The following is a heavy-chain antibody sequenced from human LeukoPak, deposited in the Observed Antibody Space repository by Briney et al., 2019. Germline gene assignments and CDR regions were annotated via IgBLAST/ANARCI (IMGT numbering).Heavy chain of an antibody. Sequence: SVKVSCKASGGTFSTYAINWVRQAPGQGLEWMGRIIPLFVILNYEQNFQGRVTITADKSTLTAYLELSSLRAEDTAVYSCARDSRHFVVVPAASNSFDYWGQGTLVTVSS. CDR1: GGTFSTYA. D-gene: IGHD2-2*01. CDR3: ARDSRHFVVVPAASNSFDY. J-gene: IGHJ4*02. CDR2: IIPLFVIL. V-gene: IGHV1-69*04.